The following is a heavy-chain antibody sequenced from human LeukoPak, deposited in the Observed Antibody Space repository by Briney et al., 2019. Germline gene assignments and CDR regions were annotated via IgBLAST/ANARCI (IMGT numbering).Heavy chain of an antibody. D-gene: IGHD4-17*01. V-gene: IGHV1-18*01. J-gene: IGHJ3*02. CDR2: ISAYNGNT. CDR1: GYTFTSYG. CDR3: ATGYNDYGDSSFSWYDAFDI. Sequence: VSVKVSCKASGYTFTSYGISWVRQAPGQGLEWMGWISAYNGNTNYAQKFQGRVTMTEDTSTDTAYMELSSLRSEDTAVYYCATGYNDYGDSSFSWYDAFDIWGQGTMVTVSS.